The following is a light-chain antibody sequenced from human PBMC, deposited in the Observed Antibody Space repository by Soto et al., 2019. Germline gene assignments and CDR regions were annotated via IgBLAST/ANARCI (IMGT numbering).Light chain of an antibody. Sequence: QSVLTQPPSVSEAPRQRVTISCSGSSSNIGNNAVNWYQQVPGKAPKLLIYYDDLLPSGVSDRFSGSKSGTSASLAISGLQSEDEADYYCAAWDDSLNGVVFGRGTKLTVL. J-gene: IGLJ2*01. V-gene: IGLV1-36*01. CDR1: SSNIGNNA. CDR3: AAWDDSLNGVV. CDR2: YDD.